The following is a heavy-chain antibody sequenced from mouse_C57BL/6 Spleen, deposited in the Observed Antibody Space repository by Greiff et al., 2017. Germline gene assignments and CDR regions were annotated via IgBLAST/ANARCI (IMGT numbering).Heavy chain of an antibody. CDR2: IDPEDGET. Sequence: EVQLQQSGAELVKPGASVKLSCTASGFNIKDYYMHWVKQRTEQGLEWIGRIDPEDGETKYAPKFQGKATLTADTSSNTAYLQLSSLTSEDTSVYYCASLYGNYAMDYWGQGTSVTVSS. D-gene: IGHD2-1*01. CDR3: ASLYGNYAMDY. CDR1: GFNIKDYY. V-gene: IGHV14-2*01. J-gene: IGHJ4*01.